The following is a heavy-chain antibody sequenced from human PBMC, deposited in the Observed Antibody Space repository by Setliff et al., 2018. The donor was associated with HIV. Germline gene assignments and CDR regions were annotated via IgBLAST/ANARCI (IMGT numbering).Heavy chain of an antibody. CDR3: AKDIAYGGGRPNLPFDS. D-gene: IGHD3-10*01. CDR1: GFTFRNYA. V-gene: IGHV3-23*01. J-gene: IGHJ4*02. Sequence: GGSLRLSCAASGFTFRNYAMTWVRQAPGKGLEWVSTISPSSGGTNYADSVKGRFTISRDNSKNTLYLEINSLRDEDTAMYYCAKDIAYGGGRPNLPFDSWGQGTLVTVSS. CDR2: ISPSSGGT.